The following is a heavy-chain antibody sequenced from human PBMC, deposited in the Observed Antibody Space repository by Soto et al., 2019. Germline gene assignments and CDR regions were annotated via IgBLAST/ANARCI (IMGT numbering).Heavy chain of an antibody. V-gene: IGHV3-23*01. Sequence: GSLRLSCEGSGFTLSDHYMDWARQAPGKGLEWVSAISGSGGSTYYADSVKGRFTISRDNSKNTLYLQMNSLRAEDTAVYYCAKAKHGYCSGGSCYSHFDYWGQGTLVTVSS. D-gene: IGHD2-15*01. CDR3: AKAKHGYCSGGSCYSHFDY. J-gene: IGHJ4*02. CDR1: GFTLSDHY. CDR2: ISGSGGST.